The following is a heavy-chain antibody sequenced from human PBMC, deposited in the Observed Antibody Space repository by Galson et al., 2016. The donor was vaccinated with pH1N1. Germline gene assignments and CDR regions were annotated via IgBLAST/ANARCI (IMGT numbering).Heavy chain of an antibody. CDR1: GYSFTSQW. Sequence: QSGAEVKKPGESLKISCKASGYSFTSQWIAWVRQVPGKGLEWVGVVNPGGSTIRYSPPSQGQVTISSNKSINIAYLQWVSLRASDTASYYCPRQYDFGDYRGDAVDIWGQGTVVIVSS. V-gene: IGHV5-51*03. CDR2: VNPGGSTI. J-gene: IGHJ3*02. D-gene: IGHD4-17*01. CDR3: PRQYDFGDYRGDAVDI.